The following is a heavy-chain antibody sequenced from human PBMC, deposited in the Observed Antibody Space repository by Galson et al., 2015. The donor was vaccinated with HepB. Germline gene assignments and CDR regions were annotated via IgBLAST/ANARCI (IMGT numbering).Heavy chain of an antibody. V-gene: IGHV3-7*03. CDR2: IKHDGSEQ. Sequence: SLRLSCAASGFTFISYWMTWVRQAPGKGLEWVAYIKHDGSEQYYLDALKGRFTVSRDNARKSLYLQMNSLRAEDTALYYCARAGGSGSYLDLWGQGTLVTVSS. CDR3: ARAGGSGSYLDL. D-gene: IGHD3-10*01. CDR1: GFTFISYW. J-gene: IGHJ4*02.